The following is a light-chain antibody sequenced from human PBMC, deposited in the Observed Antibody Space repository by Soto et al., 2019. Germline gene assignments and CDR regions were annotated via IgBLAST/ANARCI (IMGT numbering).Light chain of an antibody. CDR2: EVS. J-gene: IGLJ1*01. CDR3: NSYATGNTRV. CDR1: SSDVGGYKY. Sequence: QSVLTQPASVSGSPGQSITISCTGSSSDVGGYKYVSWYQQHPGKAPKLMIYEVSNRPSGVSNCFSGSKSGNTASLTISGLQAADEADYYCNSYATGNTRVFGTRTKVTVL. V-gene: IGLV2-14*01.